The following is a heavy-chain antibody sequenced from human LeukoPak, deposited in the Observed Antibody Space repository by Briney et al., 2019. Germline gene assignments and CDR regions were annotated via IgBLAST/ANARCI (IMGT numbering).Heavy chain of an antibody. CDR3: AKESPYISPRQYYFDY. Sequence: GGSLRLSCAASGFTFSSYAMTWVRQAPGKGLEWVSGISAGGGSTYYADSVKGRFTISRDNPQNTMYLHMTSLNADDTAIYYCAKESPYISPRQYYFDYWGQGALVTVSS. CDR1: GFTFSSYA. V-gene: IGHV3-23*01. CDR2: ISAGGGST. J-gene: IGHJ4*02. D-gene: IGHD6-13*01.